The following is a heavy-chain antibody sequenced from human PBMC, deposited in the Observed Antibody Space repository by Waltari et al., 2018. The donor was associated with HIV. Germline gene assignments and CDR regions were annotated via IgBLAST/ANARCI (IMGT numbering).Heavy chain of an antibody. CDR1: GDAINTLY. D-gene: IGHD3-10*01. V-gene: IGHV4-59*01. J-gene: IGHJ2*01. Sequence: QLQLEEAGPGLVKPSETLALSCTVSGDAINTLYGGWIRQPPGKGLEWIGNIYSIGANAYHPSLKCRVTMSVDTSKNPLYVTLTSVTAADTAFYYCARHRYRDSGPGTAFTYFDFWGRGMLVPVSS. CDR3: ARHRYRDSGPGTAFTYFDF. CDR2: IYSIGAN.